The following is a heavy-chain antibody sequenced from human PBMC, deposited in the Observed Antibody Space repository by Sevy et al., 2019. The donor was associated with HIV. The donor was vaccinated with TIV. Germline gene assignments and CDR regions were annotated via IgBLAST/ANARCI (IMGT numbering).Heavy chain of an antibody. Sequence: ASVKVSCKVSGYTLTELSMHWVRQAPGKGLEWMGGFDPEDGETIYAQKFPGRVTMTEDTSTDTAYMELSSLRSEDTAVYYCATAASARASGSYGGGMDVWGQGTTVTVSS. J-gene: IGHJ6*02. D-gene: IGHD1-26*01. CDR3: ATAASARASGSYGGGMDV. CDR1: GYTLTELS. CDR2: FDPEDGET. V-gene: IGHV1-24*01.